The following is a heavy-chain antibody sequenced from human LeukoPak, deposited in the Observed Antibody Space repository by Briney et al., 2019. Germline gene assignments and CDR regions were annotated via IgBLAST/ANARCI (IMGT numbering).Heavy chain of an antibody. CDR2: VAYSGGT. CDR1: GGSLNSFY. CDR3: ARTVSGYYFNA. V-gene: IGHV4-59*01. J-gene: IGHJ5*02. Sequence: SETLSLTCTVAGGSLNSFYWSWIRQPPGEGLEWIGYVAYSGGTNYNPSLKSRVIMSVETSKNQFSLKLSSVTAADTAVYYCARTVSGYYFNAWGPGTLVTVSS. D-gene: IGHD5-12*01.